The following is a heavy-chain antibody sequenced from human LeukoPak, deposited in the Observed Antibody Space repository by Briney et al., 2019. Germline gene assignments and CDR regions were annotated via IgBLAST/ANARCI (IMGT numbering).Heavy chain of an antibody. CDR3: ARDGDYYDRDDY. CDR2: IIPILGIA. V-gene: IGHV1-69*04. Sequence: SVKVSCKASGGTFSSYAISWVRQAPGQGLEWMGRIIPILGIANYAQKFQGRVTITADKSTSTAYMELSSLRSEDTAVYYCARDGDYYDRDDYWGQGTLVTVSS. J-gene: IGHJ4*02. D-gene: IGHD3-22*01. CDR1: GGTFSSYA.